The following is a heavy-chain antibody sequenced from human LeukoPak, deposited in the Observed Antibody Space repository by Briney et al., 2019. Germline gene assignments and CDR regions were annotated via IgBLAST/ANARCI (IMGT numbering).Heavy chain of an antibody. Sequence: GGSLRLSCAASGFTFSSYAMSWVRQAPGKGLEWVSVISDSGGRTYSAASVKGRFTISRDNSKDTLYLQMNSLRAEDTAVYYCARTYCIGSSCPGVFEYWGQGTLVTVSS. CDR3: ARTYCIGSSCPGVFEY. J-gene: IGHJ4*02. CDR1: GFTFSSYA. V-gene: IGHV3-23*01. D-gene: IGHD2-15*01. CDR2: ISDSGGRT.